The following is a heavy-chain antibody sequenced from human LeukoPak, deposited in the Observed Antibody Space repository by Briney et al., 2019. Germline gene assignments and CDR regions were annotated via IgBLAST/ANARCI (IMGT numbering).Heavy chain of an antibody. CDR3: ARGRKGIFMITFGGVSPFDY. V-gene: IGHV4-34*01. Sequence: SETLCLTCAVYGGSFSGYYWSWIRQPPGKGLEWIGEINHSGSTNYNPSFKSRVTISVDTSKNQFSLKLSSVTAADTAVYYCARGRKGIFMITFGGVSPFDYWGQGTLVTVSS. CDR1: GGSFSGYY. D-gene: IGHD3-16*01. CDR2: INHSGST. J-gene: IGHJ4*02.